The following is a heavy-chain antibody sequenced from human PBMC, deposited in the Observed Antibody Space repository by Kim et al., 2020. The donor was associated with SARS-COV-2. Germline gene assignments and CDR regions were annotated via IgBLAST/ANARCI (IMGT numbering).Heavy chain of an antibody. Sequence: GGSLRLSCATSGFIFSSYVLSWVRQRPGRGLEWVAAISDDGNRKFYGDSVLGRCTISRDNSKKTFFLQMDRPGPGDTAIYYCAKRVSGYLWNYFDHWGQG. J-gene: IGHJ4*02. CDR3: AKRVSGYLWNYFDH. CDR2: ISDDGNRK. D-gene: IGHD3-22*01. V-gene: IGHV3-30*18. CDR1: GFIFSSYV.